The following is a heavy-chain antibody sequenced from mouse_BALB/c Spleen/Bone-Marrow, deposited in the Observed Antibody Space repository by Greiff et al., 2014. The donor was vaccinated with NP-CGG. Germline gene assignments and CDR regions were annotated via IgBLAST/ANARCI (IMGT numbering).Heavy chain of an antibody. D-gene: IGHD2-1*01. CDR2: ISNGGGST. CDR1: GFTFSDYY. V-gene: IGHV5-12*02. Sequence: EVKLVESGGGLVQPGGSLKLSCATSGFTFSDYYMYWVRQTPEKRLEWVAYISNGGGSTYYPDTVKGRFTISRDDAKNTLYLQMSRLKSEDTAMYYCARHLYGNYGAMDYWGQGTSVPVSS. CDR3: ARHLYGNYGAMDY. J-gene: IGHJ4*01.